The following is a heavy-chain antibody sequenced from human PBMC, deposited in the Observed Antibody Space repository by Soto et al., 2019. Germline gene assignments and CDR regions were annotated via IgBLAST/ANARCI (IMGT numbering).Heavy chain of an antibody. V-gene: IGHV1-69*01. D-gene: IGHD4-17*01. J-gene: IGHJ5*02. CDR2: IIPIFGKA. Sequence: QVQLVQSGAEVKKPGSSVKVSCKASGGTFISYAISWVRQAPGQGLEWMGGIIPIFGKANYAQKFQGRVTITEDESKSTAYMKQSSLRPEDTAVYYCARHHGDYGVWFDPWGQGTLVTVSS. CDR3: ARHHGDYGVWFDP. CDR1: GGTFISYA.